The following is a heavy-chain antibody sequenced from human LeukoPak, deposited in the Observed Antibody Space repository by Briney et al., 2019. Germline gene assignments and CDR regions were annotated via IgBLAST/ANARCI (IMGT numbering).Heavy chain of an antibody. CDR1: GFTFSSYA. Sequence: KPGGSLRLXCAASGFTFSSYAMSWVRRAPGKGLESVSAISGSGGSTYYADSVKGRFTISRDNSKNTLYLQMNSLRAEDTAVYYCAKDGVVPAAIYRYNWFDPWGQGTLVTVSS. CDR2: ISGSGGST. V-gene: IGHV3-23*01. J-gene: IGHJ5*02. CDR3: AKDGVVPAAIYRYNWFDP. D-gene: IGHD2-2*02.